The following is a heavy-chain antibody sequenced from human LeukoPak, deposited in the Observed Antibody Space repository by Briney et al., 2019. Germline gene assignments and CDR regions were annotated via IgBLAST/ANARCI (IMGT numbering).Heavy chain of an antibody. CDR2: ISYDGSNK. V-gene: IGHV3-30*18. J-gene: IGHJ4*02. Sequence: PGGSLRLSCAASGFTFSTYRMHWVRQAPGKGLEWVAVISYDGSNKYYADSVKGRFTISRDNSKNTLYLQINSLRAEDTAVYYCANDRSMGLDGWGQGTLVSVSS. CDR1: GFTFSTYR. D-gene: IGHD3-16*01. CDR3: ANDRSMGLDG.